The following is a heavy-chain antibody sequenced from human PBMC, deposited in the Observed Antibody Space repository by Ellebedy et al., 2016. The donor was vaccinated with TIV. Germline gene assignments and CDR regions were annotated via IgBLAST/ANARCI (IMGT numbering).Heavy chain of an antibody. V-gene: IGHV1-46*01. Sequence: GESLKISCQGSGYTFTSYRMHWVRQAPGQGLEWMGIVNPSGGSTTYAQEVQGRITMTRDRSTKTVYMELSSLTTEDTAIYYSARDGTYGMDVWGQGTTVTVSS. J-gene: IGHJ6*02. CDR2: VNPSGGST. CDR3: ARDGTYGMDV. CDR1: GYTFTSYR.